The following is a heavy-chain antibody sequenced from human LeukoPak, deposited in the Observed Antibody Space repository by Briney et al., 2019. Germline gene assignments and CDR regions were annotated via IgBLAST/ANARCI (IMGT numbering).Heavy chain of an antibody. CDR1: GGTFSSYA. Sequence: ASVKVSCKASGGTFSSYAISWVRQAPGQGLEWMGIINPSGGSTSYAQKFQGRVTMTRDMSTSTVYMELSSLRSEDTAVYYCARAQPERWVDYGDYYFDYWGQGTLVTVSS. V-gene: IGHV1-46*01. J-gene: IGHJ4*02. CDR3: ARAQPERWVDYGDYYFDY. D-gene: IGHD4-17*01. CDR2: INPSGGST.